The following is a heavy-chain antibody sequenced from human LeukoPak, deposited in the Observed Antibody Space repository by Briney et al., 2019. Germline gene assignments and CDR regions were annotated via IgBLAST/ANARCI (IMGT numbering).Heavy chain of an antibody. D-gene: IGHD5-24*01. CDR1: GGTFSSYA. Sequence: SVKVSCKASGGTFSSYAISWVRQAPGQGLEWMGRIIPIFGTANYAQKFQGRVTITTDESTSTAYMELSSLRSEDTAVYYCARDVLRDGYNFYYFDYWGQGTLATVSS. J-gene: IGHJ4*02. V-gene: IGHV1-69*05. CDR2: IIPIFGTA. CDR3: ARDVLRDGYNFYYFDY.